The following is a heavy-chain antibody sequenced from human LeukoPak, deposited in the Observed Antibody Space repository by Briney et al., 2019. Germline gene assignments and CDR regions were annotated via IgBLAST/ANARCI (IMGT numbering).Heavy chain of an antibody. Sequence: SETLSLTCTVAGGPMNIYYWSWIRQPPGKGLAWIGFISYSGTTTYNPSLKSRLTISVDTSKSQFYLKVSSVTAADTAVYYCASIDRGAYGYADYWGQGTLVTVSS. D-gene: IGHD5-18*01. CDR2: ISYSGTT. V-gene: IGHV4-59*08. CDR3: ASIDRGAYGYADY. CDR1: GGPMNIYY. J-gene: IGHJ4*02.